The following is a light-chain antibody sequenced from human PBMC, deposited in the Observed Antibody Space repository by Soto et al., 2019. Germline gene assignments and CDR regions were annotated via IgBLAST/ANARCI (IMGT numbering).Light chain of an antibody. CDR2: GAS. CDR1: QSVSSN. Sequence: EIVMTQSPATLSVSPGERATLSCRASQSVSSNLAWYQQKPGQAPRLLIYGASTRATGIPARFSCSGSGTEFILTISSLQSEDFAVYYCQQYNNWPRTFGQGTKVEIK. V-gene: IGKV3-15*01. CDR3: QQYNNWPRT. J-gene: IGKJ1*01.